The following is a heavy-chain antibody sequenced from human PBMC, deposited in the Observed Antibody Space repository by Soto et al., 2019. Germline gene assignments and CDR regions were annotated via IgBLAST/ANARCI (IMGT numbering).Heavy chain of an antibody. J-gene: IGHJ3*02. CDR3: ARRPPHGAFDI. CDR2: IYPGDSDT. CDR1: GDSLTRYW. Sequence: ESLTISCTGSGDSLTRYWIGWVRQMPGKGLEWMGIIYPGDSDTRYSPSFQGQVTISADKSISTAYLQWSSLKASDTAMYYCARRPPHGAFDIWGQGTMVTVSS. V-gene: IGHV5-51*01.